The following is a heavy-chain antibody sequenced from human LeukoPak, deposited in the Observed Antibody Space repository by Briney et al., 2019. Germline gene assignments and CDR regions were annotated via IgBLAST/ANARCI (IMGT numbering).Heavy chain of an antibody. Sequence: GGSLRLSCAASGYTFSAYGMNWVRQAPGKGLEWVSTISTNSANTYYTDSVKGRFTISRDNSKDTLFMQMNSLRAEDTAVYYCAKGQSTIATRSFDSWGQGTLVTVSS. CDR2: ISTNSANT. J-gene: IGHJ4*02. V-gene: IGHV3-23*01. CDR3: AKGQSTIATRSFDS. CDR1: GYTFSAYG. D-gene: IGHD6-6*01.